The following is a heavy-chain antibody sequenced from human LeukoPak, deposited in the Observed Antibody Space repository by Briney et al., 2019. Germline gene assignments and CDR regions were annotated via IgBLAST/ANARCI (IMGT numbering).Heavy chain of an antibody. CDR2: IIPIFGTA. CDR3: ARDLQSYSSSWYLIDP. D-gene: IGHD6-13*01. J-gene: IGHJ5*02. Sequence: SVKVSCKASGGTFSSYAISWVRQAPGQGLEWMGGIIPIFGTANYAQKFQGRVTITADKSTRTAYMELSSLRSEDTAVYYCARDLQSYSSSWYLIDPWGQGTLVTVSS. V-gene: IGHV1-69*06. CDR1: GGTFSSYA.